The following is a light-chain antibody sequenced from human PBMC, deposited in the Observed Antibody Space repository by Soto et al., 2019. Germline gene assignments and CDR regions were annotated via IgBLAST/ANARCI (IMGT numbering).Light chain of an antibody. J-gene: IGKJ1*01. CDR2: GAS. CDR1: QSVSSN. Sequence: EIVMTQYPATLSVSPGERATLSCRASQSVSSNLDWYQQKPGQAPRLLIYGASTWATGIPPRFRASGSGTEFTLTLSSLQSEDVADYYCQQYNNWPWTFGQGTKVEIK. V-gene: IGKV3-15*01. CDR3: QQYNNWPWT.